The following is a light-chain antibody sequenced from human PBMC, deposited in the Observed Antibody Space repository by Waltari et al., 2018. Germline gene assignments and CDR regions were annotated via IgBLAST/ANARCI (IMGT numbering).Light chain of an antibody. J-gene: IGKJ1*01. Sequence: DIQMTQSPSSLSASVGDRVTITCRASQTISSYLNWYQQKPGKAPKLLIDAASSLQSGVPSRFSGSGSGPDFTLTISSLQPEDFATYYCQQSYSSPWTFGQGTKVEV. V-gene: IGKV1-39*01. CDR2: AAS. CDR3: QQSYSSPWT. CDR1: QTISSY.